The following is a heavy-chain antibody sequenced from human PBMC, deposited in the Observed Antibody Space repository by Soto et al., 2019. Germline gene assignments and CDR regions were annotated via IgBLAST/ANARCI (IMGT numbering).Heavy chain of an antibody. CDR2: IYHSGNT. CDR1: GDSIGSSTNY. Sequence: SETLSLTCSVSGDSIGSSTNYWGWIRQPPGKGLEWIGTIYHSGNTYYNPTLKSRVAISVDMSKNQFSLRLNSVTAADTAVYYCARHAWLHLWLVTEYWGQGALVTVSS. CDR3: ARHAWLHLWLVTEY. J-gene: IGHJ4*02. V-gene: IGHV4-39*01. D-gene: IGHD5-18*01.